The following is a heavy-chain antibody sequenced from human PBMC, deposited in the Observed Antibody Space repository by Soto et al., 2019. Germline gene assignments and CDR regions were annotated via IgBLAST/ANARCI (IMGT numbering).Heavy chain of an antibody. J-gene: IGHJ6*02. CDR3: ARDTSLGYCSGGSCPLGPYYYYGMDV. Sequence: SVKVSCKASGGTFSSYAISWVRQAHGQGLDWMGGIIPIFGTANYAQKFQGRVTITADESTSTAYMELSSLRSEDTAVYYCARDTSLGYCSGGSCPLGPYYYYGMDVWGQGTTVTVSS. D-gene: IGHD2-15*01. V-gene: IGHV1-69*13. CDR2: IIPIFGTA. CDR1: GGTFSSYA.